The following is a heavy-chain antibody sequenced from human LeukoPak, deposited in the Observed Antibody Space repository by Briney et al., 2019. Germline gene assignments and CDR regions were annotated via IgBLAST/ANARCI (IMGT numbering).Heavy chain of an antibody. CDR1: GFTFSDYY. V-gene: IGHV3-11*01. J-gene: IGHJ6*03. Sequence: GGSLRLSCAASGFTFSDYYMSWIRQAPGKGLEWVSYISSSGSTIYYADSVKGRFTISRDNAKNSLYLQMNSLRAEDTAVYYCASTDSSSSGYYYYYYMDVWGKGTTVTDYS. CDR3: ASTDSSSSGYYYYYYMDV. CDR2: ISSSGSTI. D-gene: IGHD6-6*01.